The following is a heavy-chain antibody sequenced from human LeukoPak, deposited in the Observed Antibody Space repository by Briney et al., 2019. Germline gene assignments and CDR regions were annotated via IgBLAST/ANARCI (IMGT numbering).Heavy chain of an antibody. CDR3: ARLTRRLGGIDY. J-gene: IGHJ4*02. Sequence: GESLKISCKASGYSFTTYWIAWVRQMPGEGLEWMGMFFPGDSDRRYSPSFQGQVTISADKSISTAYLQWSSLKASDTAMYYCARLTRRLGGIDYWGQGTLVTVSS. D-gene: IGHD5-12*01. CDR1: GYSFTTYW. V-gene: IGHV5-51*01. CDR2: FFPGDSDR.